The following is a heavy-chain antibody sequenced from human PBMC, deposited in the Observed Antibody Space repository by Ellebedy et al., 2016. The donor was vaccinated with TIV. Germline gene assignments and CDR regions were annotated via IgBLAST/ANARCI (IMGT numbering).Heavy chain of an antibody. CDR1: GYTFLSHG. CDR2: INTYNGNT. J-gene: IGHJ6*02. CDR3: ARDSSGYSRGWYIRRPPGHYYNYGMDV. V-gene: IGHV1-18*04. D-gene: IGHD6-19*01. Sequence: AASVKVSCKASGYTFLSHGISWVRQAPGQGLEWMGWINTYNGNTNYAESFQGRVSMTTDTSTGTAYMELRSLRSDETAVYYCARDSSGYSRGWYIRRPPGHYYNYGMDVWGQGTTVTVSS.